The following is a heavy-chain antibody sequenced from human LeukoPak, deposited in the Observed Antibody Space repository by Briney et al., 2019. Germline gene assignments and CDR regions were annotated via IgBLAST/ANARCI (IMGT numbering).Heavy chain of an antibody. V-gene: IGHV3-23*01. D-gene: IGHD1-26*01. CDR3: AKDKSGSYTRRWFDP. CDR1: GFTFNIYA. J-gene: IGHJ5*02. CDR2: ISGSGGST. Sequence: GGSLRLSCAASGFTFNIYAMHWVRQAPGKGLEWVSVISGSGGSTYYADSVKGRFTISRDNPKNTLYLQMNSLRAEDTAVYYCAKDKSGSYTRRWFDPWGQGTLVTVSS.